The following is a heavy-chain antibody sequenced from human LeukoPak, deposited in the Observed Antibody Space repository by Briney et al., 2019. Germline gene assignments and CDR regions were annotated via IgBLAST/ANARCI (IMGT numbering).Heavy chain of an antibody. CDR3: ARDIVGMTTVSADY. Sequence: GGSLRLSCAASGFTFSSYAMSWVRQAPGKGLEWVSYISSSSSTIYYADSVKGRFTISRDNAKNSLYLQMNSLRDEDTAVYYCARDIVGMTTVSADYWGQGTLVTVSS. D-gene: IGHD4-17*01. CDR1: GFTFSSYA. CDR2: ISSSSSTI. V-gene: IGHV3-48*02. J-gene: IGHJ4*02.